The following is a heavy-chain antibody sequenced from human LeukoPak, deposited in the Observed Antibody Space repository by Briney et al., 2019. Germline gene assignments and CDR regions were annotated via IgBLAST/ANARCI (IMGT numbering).Heavy chain of an antibody. V-gene: IGHV4-39*07. J-gene: IGHJ4*02. D-gene: IGHD2-21*01. Sequence: SETLSLTCTVSGGSISSSSYYWGWIRQPPGKGPEWIGSIYYSGSTYYNPSLKSRVTISVDTSKNQFSLKLSSVIAADTAVYYCARGGLCGGDCYFGFDYWGQGTLVTVSS. CDR2: IYYSGST. CDR1: GGSISSSSYY. CDR3: ARGGLCGGDCYFGFDY.